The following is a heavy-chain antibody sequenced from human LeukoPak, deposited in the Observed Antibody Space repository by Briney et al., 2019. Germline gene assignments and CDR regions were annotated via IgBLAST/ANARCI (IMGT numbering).Heavy chain of an antibody. CDR2: IKPNSGGT. CDR1: GYTFTAYY. Sequence: ASVKVSCKASGYTFTAYYMHWVRQAPGQGLEWMGWIKPNSGGTNYAQKFQGRVTMTRDTSISTAYMELTRLISDDTAVYYCARDLDIVVVPAAMPMSYWGQGTLVTVSS. CDR3: ARDLDIVVVPAAMPMSY. D-gene: IGHD2-2*01. J-gene: IGHJ4*02. V-gene: IGHV1-2*02.